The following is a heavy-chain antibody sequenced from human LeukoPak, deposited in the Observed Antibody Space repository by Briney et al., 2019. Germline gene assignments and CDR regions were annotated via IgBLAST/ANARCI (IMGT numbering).Heavy chain of an antibody. D-gene: IGHD3-22*01. Sequence: PGRSLRLSCAASGFTFDDYTMHWVRQAPGKGLEWVSGISWNSGSIGYADSVKGRFTISRDNAKNSLYLQMNSLRAEDTALYYCAKAGDSRGFDYWGQGTLVTVSS. CDR1: GFTFDDYT. J-gene: IGHJ4*02. CDR2: ISWNSGSI. V-gene: IGHV3-9*01. CDR3: AKAGDSRGFDY.